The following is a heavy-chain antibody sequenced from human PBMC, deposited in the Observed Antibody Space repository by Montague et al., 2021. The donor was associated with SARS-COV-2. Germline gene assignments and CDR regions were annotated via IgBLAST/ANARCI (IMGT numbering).Heavy chain of an antibody. V-gene: IGHV4-59*01. J-gene: IGHJ3*02. CDR1: SGSISSYY. Sequence: SDTLSLTCTVSSGSISSYYWSWIRQPPGKGLEWIGYIYYSGSTNYNPSLKSRVTISVDTSKNQFSLKLSSVTAADTAVYYCARGAGYSSSWYLAFEIWGQGTMVTVSS. CDR3: ARGAGYSSSWYLAFEI. CDR2: IYYSGST. D-gene: IGHD6-13*01.